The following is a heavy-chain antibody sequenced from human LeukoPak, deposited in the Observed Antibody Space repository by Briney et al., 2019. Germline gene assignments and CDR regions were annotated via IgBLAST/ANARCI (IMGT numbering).Heavy chain of an antibody. J-gene: IGHJ4*02. Sequence: SETLSLTCAVYGGSFSGYYWSWIRQPPGKGLEWIGEINHSGSTNYNPSLKSRVTMSVDTSKNQFSLKLSSVTAADTAVYYCARTPPVRGVYFDYWGQGTLVTVSS. V-gene: IGHV4-34*01. CDR3: ARTPPVRGVYFDY. D-gene: IGHD2-15*01. CDR2: INHSGST. CDR1: GGSFSGYY.